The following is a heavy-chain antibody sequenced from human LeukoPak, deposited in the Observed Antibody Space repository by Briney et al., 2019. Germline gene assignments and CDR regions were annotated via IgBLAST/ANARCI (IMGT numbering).Heavy chain of an antibody. CDR2: IYYSGST. Sequence: SETLSLTCTVSGGSISSGGYYWSWIRQRPGKGLEWIGYIYYSGSTYYNPSLRSRVTISVDTSKNQFSLKLSSVTAADTAVYYCARRGKDYYDSSGYYYRFDPWGQGTLVTVSS. CDR3: ARRGKDYYDSSGYYYRFDP. D-gene: IGHD3-22*01. J-gene: IGHJ5*02. CDR1: GGSISSGGYY. V-gene: IGHV4-31*03.